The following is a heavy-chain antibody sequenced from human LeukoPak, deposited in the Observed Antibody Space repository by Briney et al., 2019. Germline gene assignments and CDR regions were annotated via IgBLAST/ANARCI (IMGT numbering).Heavy chain of an antibody. V-gene: IGHV1-2*02. CDR3: ARYQSLEMATGWRYFDY. CDR1: GYTFTGYY. Sequence: ASVKVSCETSGYTFTGYYMHWVRQAPGQGLEWMGWIYPNSGGTNYAQKFQGRVTMTRDTSISTAYMELSSLRSEDTAVYYCARYQSLEMATGWRYFDYWGQGTLVTVSS. CDR2: IYPNSGGT. J-gene: IGHJ4*02. D-gene: IGHD5-24*01.